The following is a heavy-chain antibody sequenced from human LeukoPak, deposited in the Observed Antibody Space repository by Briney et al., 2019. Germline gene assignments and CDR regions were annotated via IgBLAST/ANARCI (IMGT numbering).Heavy chain of an antibody. CDR1: GFTSTNFA. J-gene: IGHJ4*02. Sequence: SVKVSCKASGFTSTNFAVQWVRQARGQRLEWIGWIIVGSGATKCAQDFQERVTITRDLSTSILYMELRSLTSEDTAVYYCAADLSNPRMGASYLDSWGQGTLVTVSS. CDR3: AADLSNPRMGASYLDS. D-gene: IGHD3-16*01. CDR2: IIVGSGAT. V-gene: IGHV1-58*01.